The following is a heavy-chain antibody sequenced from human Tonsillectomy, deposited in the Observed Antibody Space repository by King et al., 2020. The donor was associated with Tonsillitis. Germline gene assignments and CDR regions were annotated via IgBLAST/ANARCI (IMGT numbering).Heavy chain of an antibody. CDR3: ATNLFYYDSSGYYYNAFDI. Sequence: VQLQQSGPGLVKPSQTLSLTCAISGDSVSSNSAAWNWIRQSPSRGLEWLGRTYYRSKWYNDYAVSVKSRITINPDTSKNQFSLQLNSVTPEDTAVYYCATNLFYYDSSGYYYNAFDIWGQGTMVTVSS. V-gene: IGHV6-1*01. D-gene: IGHD3-22*01. CDR1: GDSVSSNSAA. J-gene: IGHJ3*02. CDR2: TYYRSKWYN.